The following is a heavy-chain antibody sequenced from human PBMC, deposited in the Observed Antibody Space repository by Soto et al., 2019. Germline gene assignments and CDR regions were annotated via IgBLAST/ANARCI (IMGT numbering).Heavy chain of an antibody. CDR2: ISGSGGST. Sequence: GSLRLSCAASGFTFSSYAMSWVRQAPGKGLEWVSAISGSGGSTYYADSVKGRFTISRDNSKNTLYLQMNSLRAEDTAVYYCAKDLSHYYGMDVWGQGTTVTVSS. J-gene: IGHJ6*02. CDR3: AKDLSHYYGMDV. CDR1: GFTFSSYA. V-gene: IGHV3-23*01.